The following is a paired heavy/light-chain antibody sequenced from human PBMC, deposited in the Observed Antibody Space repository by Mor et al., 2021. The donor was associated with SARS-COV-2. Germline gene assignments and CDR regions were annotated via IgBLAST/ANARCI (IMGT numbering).Heavy chain of an antibody. Sequence: QITLKESGPTLVKPTQTLTLTCTFSGFSLNTGGVGVGVGVGWVRQPPGKALEWLALVFWNNDKRYSPSLKSRLTITKDTSKNQVVLTMTNMDPMDTATYYCVHGRDIVSAMEWWGQGTLVTVSS. CDR2: VFWNNDK. J-gene: IGHJ4*02. CDR3: VHGRDIVSAMEW. CDR1: GFSLNTGGVGVGVG. D-gene: IGHD5-12*01. V-gene: IGHV2-5*01.
Light chain of an antibody. CDR3: AAWDDSLNGVV. J-gene: IGLJ7*01. CDR2: SNT. Sequence: QSVLTQPPSASGTPGQRVTISCSGSSSNIGRNYVYWYKQLPGTAPKLLIYSNTQRPSGVPDRFSGSKSGTLGSLAISGLRSEDEADYYCAAWDDSLNGVVFGGGTQLTVL. V-gene: IGLV1-47*02. CDR1: SSNIGRNY.